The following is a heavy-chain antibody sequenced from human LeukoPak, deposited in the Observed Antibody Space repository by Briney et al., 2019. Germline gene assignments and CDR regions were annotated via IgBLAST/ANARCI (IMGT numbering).Heavy chain of an antibody. D-gene: IGHD6-13*01. V-gene: IGHV4-4*07. Sequence: SETLPLTCTVSGGSISSYYWSWIRQPAGKGLEWIGRIYTSGSTNYNPSLKSRVTMSVDTSKNQFSLKLSSVTAADTAVYYCARGPLIASAGSYYFAYWGQGTLVTVSS. CDR1: GGSISSYY. J-gene: IGHJ4*02. CDR2: IYTSGST. CDR3: ARGPLIASAGSYYFAY.